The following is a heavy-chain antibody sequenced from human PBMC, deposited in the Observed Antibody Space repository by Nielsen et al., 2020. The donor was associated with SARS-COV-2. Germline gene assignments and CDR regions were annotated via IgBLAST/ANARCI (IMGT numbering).Heavy chain of an antibody. V-gene: IGHV3-23*01. CDR3: AKLRRDGYNVGYFNY. CDR2: ISGSGGST. J-gene: IGHJ4*02. D-gene: IGHD5-24*01. Sequence: GESLKISCAASGFTFSSYAMSWVRQAPGKGLEWVSAISGSGGSTYYADSVKGRFTISRDNSKNTLYLQMNSLRAEDTAVYYCAKLRRDGYNVGYFNYWGQGTLVTVSS. CDR1: GFTFSSYA.